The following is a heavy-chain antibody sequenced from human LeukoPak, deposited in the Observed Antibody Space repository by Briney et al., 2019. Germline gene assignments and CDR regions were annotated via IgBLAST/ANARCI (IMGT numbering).Heavy chain of an antibody. Sequence: SETLSLTCTVSGGSISSYYWSWIRQPPGKGLEWIGYIYYSGSTNYNPSLKSRVTISVDTSKNQFSLKLSSVTAADTAVYYCARFRKDLWFGRYSPWFDPWGQGTLVTVSS. CDR3: ARFRKDLWFGRYSPWFDP. CDR2: IYYSGST. V-gene: IGHV4-59*08. CDR1: GGSISSYY. D-gene: IGHD3-10*01. J-gene: IGHJ5*02.